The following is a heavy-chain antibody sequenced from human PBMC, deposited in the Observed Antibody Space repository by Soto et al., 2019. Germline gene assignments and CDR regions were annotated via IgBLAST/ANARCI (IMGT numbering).Heavy chain of an antibody. CDR2: IYFRGTT. Sequence: SETLSLTCTVSGGSISSYYWSWIRQPPGKGLEWIGYIYFRGTTNYNPSLKSRVTMSADTSKNQFSLKLNSVTAADTAVYYCARMNYYDTSGYPFDYWGQGMVVNVS. CDR1: GGSISSYY. J-gene: IGHJ4*02. D-gene: IGHD3-22*01. CDR3: ARMNYYDTSGYPFDY. V-gene: IGHV4-59*01.